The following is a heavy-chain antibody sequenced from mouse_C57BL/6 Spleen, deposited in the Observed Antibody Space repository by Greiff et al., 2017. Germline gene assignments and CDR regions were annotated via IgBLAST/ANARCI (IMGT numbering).Heavy chain of an antibody. CDR3: APRGFAY. Sequence: VQLKESGAELVKPGASVKLSCTASGFNIKDYYMHWVKQRTEQGLEWIGRIDPEDGETKYAPKFPGKATITADTSSNTAYLQLSSLTSEDTAVYYCAPRGFAYWGQGTLVTVSA. CDR1: GFNIKDYY. CDR2: IDPEDGET. V-gene: IGHV14-2*01. J-gene: IGHJ3*01.